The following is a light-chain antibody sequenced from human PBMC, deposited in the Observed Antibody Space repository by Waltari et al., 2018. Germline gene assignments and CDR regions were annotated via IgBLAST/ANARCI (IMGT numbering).Light chain of an antibody. CDR2: GAS. Sequence: ETMMTQSPGTLSVSPGDRVTLSCRASQSVSSELAWYQQKPGQSPRLLIYGASTRVTSIPARFSGSGSGTEFTLTISSLQSEDFAVYYCQQYDDWPLTFGGGTQVEIK. CDR1: QSVSSE. J-gene: IGKJ4*01. CDR3: QQYDDWPLT. V-gene: IGKV3-15*01.